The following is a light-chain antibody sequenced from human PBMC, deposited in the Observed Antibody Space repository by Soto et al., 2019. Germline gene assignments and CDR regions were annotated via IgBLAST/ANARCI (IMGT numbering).Light chain of an antibody. CDR2: GAS. J-gene: IGKJ2*01. Sequence: EIVLTQSPGTLSLSPGERATLSCRASQSVSSSDLAWYQQTPGQAPRLLIYGASSRATGIPARFSGSGSGTDFTLTISRLEPEDFAVYYCQQYDSSRLTFGQGTKLEIK. CDR3: QQYDSSRLT. V-gene: IGKV3-20*01. CDR1: QSVSSSD.